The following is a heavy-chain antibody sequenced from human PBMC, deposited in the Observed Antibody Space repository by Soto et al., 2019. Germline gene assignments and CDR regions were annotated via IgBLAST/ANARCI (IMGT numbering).Heavy chain of an antibody. V-gene: IGHV4-59*01. CDR3: ARGSKPDYGDYDGGIDY. CDR1: CGSISSYY. CDR2: IYYSGST. D-gene: IGHD4-17*01. J-gene: IGHJ4*02. Sequence: PSETLSLTCTVSCGSISSYYWSWIRQPPGKGLGWIGYIYYSGSTNYNPSLKSRVTISVDTSKNQFSLKLSSVTAADTAVYYCARGSKPDYGDYDGGIDYWGQGTLVTVSS.